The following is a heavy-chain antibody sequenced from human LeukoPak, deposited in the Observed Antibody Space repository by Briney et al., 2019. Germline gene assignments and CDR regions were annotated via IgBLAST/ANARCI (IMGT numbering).Heavy chain of an antibody. CDR3: ARDRYYDSSGYYVDY. V-gene: IGHV1-2*02. J-gene: IGHJ4*02. CDR2: INPNTGGT. Sequence: ASVKVSCKTSGYTFTAYYIHWVRQAPGQGLEWMGWINPNTGGTNYAQKLQGRVTMTTDTSTSTAYMELRSLRSDDTAVFYCARDRYYDSSGYYVDYWGQGTLVTVSS. D-gene: IGHD3-22*01. CDR1: GYTFTAYY.